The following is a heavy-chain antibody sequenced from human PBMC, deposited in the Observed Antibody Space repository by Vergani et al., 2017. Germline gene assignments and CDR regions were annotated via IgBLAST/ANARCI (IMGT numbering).Heavy chain of an antibody. CDR2: ISSSGSTI. J-gene: IGHJ3*02. Sequence: VQLVESGGGVVQPGGSLRLSCAASGFTFSSYAMSWVRQAPGKGLEWVSYISSSGSTIYYADSVTGRFTISRDNAKNSLYLQMNSLRAEDTAVYYCARRVQSAFDIWGQGTMVTVSS. CDR1: GFTFSSYA. V-gene: IGHV3-48*04. CDR3: ARRVQSAFDI. D-gene: IGHD5/OR15-5a*01.